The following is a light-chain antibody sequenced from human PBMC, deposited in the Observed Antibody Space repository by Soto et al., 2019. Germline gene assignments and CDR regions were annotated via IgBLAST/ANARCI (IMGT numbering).Light chain of an antibody. CDR1: SSNIGAFYD. Sequence: QPVLTQPPSVSGAPGQRVTISCTGSSSNIGAFYDVHWYQQLPGTAPKLLIYDNSNRPSGVPDRFSGSKSGTSASLAITGLQAEDEADYYCQSYDSSLSGWVFGGGTKLTVL. CDR2: DNS. CDR3: QSYDSSLSGWV. J-gene: IGLJ3*02. V-gene: IGLV1-40*01.